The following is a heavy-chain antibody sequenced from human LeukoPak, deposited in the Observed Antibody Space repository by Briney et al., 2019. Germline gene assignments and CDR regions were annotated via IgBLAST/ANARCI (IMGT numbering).Heavy chain of an antibody. J-gene: IGHJ6*02. Sequence: GGSLRLSCAASGFTFSSYEMNWVRQAPGKGLEWVSYISGSGSMIYYADSVKGRFTISRDNAKNSLYLQMSSLRAEDTAVYYCARTIGYCSSTSCSNYYYYYGMDVWGQGTTVTVSS. CDR1: GFTFSSYE. CDR2: ISGSGSMI. D-gene: IGHD2-2*01. V-gene: IGHV3-48*03. CDR3: ARTIGYCSSTSCSNYYYYYGMDV.